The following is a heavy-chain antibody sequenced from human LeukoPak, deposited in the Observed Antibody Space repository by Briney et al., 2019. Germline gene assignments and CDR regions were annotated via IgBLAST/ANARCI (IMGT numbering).Heavy chain of an antibody. CDR2: IKSKTDGGTT. CDR3: TTDGVGAIDLHAFDI. J-gene: IGHJ3*02. Sequence: KSGGSLRLSCAASGFTFSNAWMSWVRQAPGKGLEWVGRIKSKTDGGTTDYAAPVKGRFTISRDDSKNTLYLQMNSLKTEDTAVYYCTTDGVGAIDLHAFDIWGQGTMVTVSS. CDR1: GFTFSNAW. D-gene: IGHD1-26*01. V-gene: IGHV3-15*01.